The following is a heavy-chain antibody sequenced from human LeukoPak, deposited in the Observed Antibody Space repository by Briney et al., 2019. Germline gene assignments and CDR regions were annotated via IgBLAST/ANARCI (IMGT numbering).Heavy chain of an antibody. CDR1: GGTFSSYA. V-gene: IGHV1-69*13. CDR2: IIPIFGTA. J-gene: IGHJ4*02. D-gene: IGHD5-18*01. CDR3: AREGSYGHFGDY. Sequence: AASVKVSCKASGGTFSSYAISWVRQAPGQGLEWMGGIIPIFGTANYAQKFQGRVTITADESTSTAYMELSSLRSEDTAVYYCAREGSYGHFGDYWGQGTLVTVSS.